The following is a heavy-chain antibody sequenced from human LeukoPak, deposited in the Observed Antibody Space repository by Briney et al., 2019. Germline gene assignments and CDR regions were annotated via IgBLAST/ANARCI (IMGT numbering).Heavy chain of an antibody. D-gene: IGHD3-16*02. Sequence: SGTLSLTCAVSGGSISSSNWWSWVRQPPGKGLEWIGEIYHSGSTNYNPSLKSRVTISVDKSKNQFSLKVSSVTAADTAVYYCARGYYDYVWGSYRLHDAFDIWGQGTLVTVSS. CDR3: ARGYYDYVWGSYRLHDAFDI. V-gene: IGHV4-4*02. CDR1: GGSISSSNW. CDR2: IYHSGST. J-gene: IGHJ3*02.